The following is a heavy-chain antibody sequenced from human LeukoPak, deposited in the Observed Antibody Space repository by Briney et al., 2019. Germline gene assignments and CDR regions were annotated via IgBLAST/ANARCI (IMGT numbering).Heavy chain of an antibody. V-gene: IGHV6-1*01. CDR3: ARGGLRRSLGWFDP. CDR2: TYYGSKWYT. J-gene: IGHJ5*02. Sequence: SQTLSLTCAISGDSVSSNSVGWNSIRQSPSRSLEWLGRTYYGSKWYTDYAVSVISRITINVDTSKNQFSLQLNSVTPEDTAVYYCARGGLRRSLGWFDPWGQGTLVTVSS. CDR1: GDSVSSNSVG. D-gene: IGHD6-13*01.